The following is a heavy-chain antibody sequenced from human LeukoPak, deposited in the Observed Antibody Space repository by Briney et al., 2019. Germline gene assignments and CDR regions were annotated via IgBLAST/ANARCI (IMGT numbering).Heavy chain of an antibody. D-gene: IGHD3-10*01. J-gene: IGHJ3*02. Sequence: ASVKVSCKTSGFTFTSYYIHWVRQAPGQGLEWMGTINPSGGSTTFAQTFQGRVTMTRDTSTTTVHMSVRSLRSEDTAVYYCAGESAGRGSFDIWGQGTLVTVSS. CDR3: AGESAGRGSFDI. CDR2: INPSGGST. CDR1: GFTFTSYY. V-gene: IGHV1-46*01.